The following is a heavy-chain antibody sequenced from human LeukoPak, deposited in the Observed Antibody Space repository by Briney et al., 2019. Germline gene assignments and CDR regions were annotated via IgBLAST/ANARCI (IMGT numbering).Heavy chain of an antibody. Sequence: GGSLRLSCVASGFTFDDYVMHWVRQAPGKGLEWVSGISWNSGSVVYADSVKGRFTISRDNAKNSLYLRMNGLRAEDTALYYCAKGGTAADNYWYFDLWGRGTLVTVSS. CDR2: ISWNSGSV. V-gene: IGHV3-9*01. J-gene: IGHJ2*01. D-gene: IGHD6-13*01. CDR3: AKGGTAADNYWYFDL. CDR1: GFTFDDYV.